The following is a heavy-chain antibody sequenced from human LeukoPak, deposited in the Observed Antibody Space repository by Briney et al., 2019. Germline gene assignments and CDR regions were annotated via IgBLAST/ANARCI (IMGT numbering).Heavy chain of an antibody. J-gene: IGHJ5*02. CDR3: ARDRWELLGNWFDP. Sequence: SGTLSLTCAVSGGSISSSNWWSWVRQPPGKGLEWIGEIYHSGSTNYNPSLKSRVTISVDKSKNQFSLKLSSVTAADTAVYYCARDRWELLGNWFDPWGQGTLVTVSS. D-gene: IGHD1-26*01. CDR1: GGSISSSNW. CDR2: IYHSGST. V-gene: IGHV4-4*02.